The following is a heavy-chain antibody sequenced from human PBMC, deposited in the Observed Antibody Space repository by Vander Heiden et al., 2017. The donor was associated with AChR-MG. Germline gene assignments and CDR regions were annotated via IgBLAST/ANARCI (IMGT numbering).Heavy chain of an antibody. CDR1: GFSLSNARMG. CDR3: ARILYYYGSGSKTNYYYYYMDV. CDR2: IFSNDEK. Sequence: QVTLKESGPVLVKPTETLTLTCTVSGFSLSNARMGVSWIRQPPGKALEWLAHIFSNDEKSYSTSLKSRLTISKDTSKSQVVLTMTNMDPVDTATYYCARILYYYGSGSKTNYYYYYMDVWGKGTTVTVSS. D-gene: IGHD3-10*01. V-gene: IGHV2-26*01. J-gene: IGHJ6*03.